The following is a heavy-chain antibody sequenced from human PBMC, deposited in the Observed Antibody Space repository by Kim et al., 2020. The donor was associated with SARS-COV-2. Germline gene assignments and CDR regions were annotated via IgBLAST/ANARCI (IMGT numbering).Heavy chain of an antibody. J-gene: IGHJ4*02. CDR1: GFTFSSYA. Sequence: GGSLRLSCAASGFTFSSYAMSWVRQAPGKGLEWVSAISGSGGSTYYADSVKGRFTISRDNSKNTLYLQMNSLRAEDTAVYYCAKEQVLYSSSWYGFDYWGQGTLVTVSS. D-gene: IGHD6-13*01. V-gene: IGHV3-23*01. CDR3: AKEQVLYSSSWYGFDY. CDR2: ISGSGGST.